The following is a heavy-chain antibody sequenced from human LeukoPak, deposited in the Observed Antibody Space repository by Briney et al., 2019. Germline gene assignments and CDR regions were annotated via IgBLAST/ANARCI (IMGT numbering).Heavy chain of an antibody. CDR1: GGTFRSYA. CDR3: AAPQSRISSYYYVMDV. J-gene: IGHJ6*02. V-gene: IGHV1-69*10. Sequence: VASVKVSCKASGGTFRSYAFTWVRQAPGQGLEWMGGIIPVLGIANYAQKFQGRVTITADESTSTAYMELSSLISEDTAVYYCAAPQSRISSYYYVMDVWGQGTTVTVSS. D-gene: IGHD2-15*01. CDR2: IIPVLGIA.